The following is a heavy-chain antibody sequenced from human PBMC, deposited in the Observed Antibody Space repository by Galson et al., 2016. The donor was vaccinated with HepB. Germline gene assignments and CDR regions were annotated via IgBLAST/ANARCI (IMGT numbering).Heavy chain of an antibody. CDR3: ARTSGNPSHFDL. Sequence: SETLSLTCAVSGASISNNYWWSWVRQSPEKGLEWIGEIYQTGTANYNPSFTSRATISVDTSKNQISLRLDSVTAADTAVYYCARTSGNPSHFDLWGQGTLVTVSS. J-gene: IGHJ4*02. D-gene: IGHD3-10*01. CDR1: GASISNNYW. V-gene: IGHV4-4*02. CDR2: IYQTGTA.